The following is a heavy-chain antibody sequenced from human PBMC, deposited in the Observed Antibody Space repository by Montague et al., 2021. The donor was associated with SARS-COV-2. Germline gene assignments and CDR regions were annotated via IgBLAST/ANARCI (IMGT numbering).Heavy chain of an antibody. D-gene: IGHD3-3*01. CDR2: IYYSGGT. V-gene: IGHV4-31*03. J-gene: IGHJ4*02. CDR3: ARAGITIFGVATHYDY. CDR1: GGSISSGGYY. Sequence: TLSLTCTVSGGSISSGGYYWSWIRQHPGKGLEWIGYIYYSGGTYYNPSLKSRVTISVDTSKNQFSLKLSSVTAADTAVYYCARAGITIFGVATHYDYWGQGTLVTVSS.